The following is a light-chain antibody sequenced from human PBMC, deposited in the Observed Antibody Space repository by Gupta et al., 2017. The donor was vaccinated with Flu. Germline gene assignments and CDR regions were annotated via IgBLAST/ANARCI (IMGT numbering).Light chain of an antibody. CDR1: SLRSYY. Sequence: GQTVRITCKGDSLRSYYASWYQQKPGQAPVLVIYGKNNRPSGIPDRFSGSSSGNTASLTITGAQAEDEADYYCNSRDSSGNHWVFGGGTKLTVL. V-gene: IGLV3-19*01. CDR3: NSRDSSGNHWV. CDR2: GKN. J-gene: IGLJ3*02.